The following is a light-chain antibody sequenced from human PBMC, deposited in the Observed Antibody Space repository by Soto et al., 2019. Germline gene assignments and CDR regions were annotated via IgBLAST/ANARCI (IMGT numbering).Light chain of an antibody. CDR2: GAS. CDR3: LQYNNWPAIT. Sequence: EIVMTQSPATLSVSPGERATLSCRASQSVSSNLAWYQQKPGQAPRLLIYGASTRATGIPARFSGSGSGTEFTLTISSLQSEDFAVYYCLQYNNWPAITFGQGTRLENK. CDR1: QSVSSN. V-gene: IGKV3D-15*01. J-gene: IGKJ5*01.